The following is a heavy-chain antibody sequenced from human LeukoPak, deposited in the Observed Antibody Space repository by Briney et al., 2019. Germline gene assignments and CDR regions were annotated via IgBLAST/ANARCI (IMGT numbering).Heavy chain of an antibody. CDR3: ARDRGYSYGNYFDY. CDR2: INPNSGGT. CDR1: GYTLTGYY. D-gene: IGHD5-18*01. Sequence: ASVKVSCKASGYTLTGYYIHWVRQAPGQGLECMGWINPNSGGTNYAQKFQGRVTMTRDTSISTAYMELSRLRSDDTAVYYCARDRGYSYGNYFDYWGQGTLVTVSS. V-gene: IGHV1-2*02. J-gene: IGHJ4*02.